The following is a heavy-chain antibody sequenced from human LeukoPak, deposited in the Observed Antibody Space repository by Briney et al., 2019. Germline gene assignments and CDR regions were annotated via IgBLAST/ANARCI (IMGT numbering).Heavy chain of an antibody. D-gene: IGHD5/OR15-5a*01. CDR1: GFTLTTYT. CDR2: ISAIGGTT. V-gene: IGHV3-23*01. Sequence: GGSLRLSXAASGFTLTTYTIGWVRQVPGKGLEWVSLISAIGGTTYYADSVRGRFTISRDSSTSTLYLQMNTLRAEDTAVYYCAKAIIVSTIGGYFDLWGRGTLVTVSS. J-gene: IGHJ2*01. CDR3: AKAIIVSTIGGYFDL.